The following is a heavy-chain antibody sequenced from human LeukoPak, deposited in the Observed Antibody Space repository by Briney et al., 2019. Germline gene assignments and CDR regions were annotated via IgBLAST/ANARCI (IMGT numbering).Heavy chain of an antibody. CDR3: AREEYSNYDYYGMDV. CDR1: GGSFSGYY. D-gene: IGHD4-11*01. CDR2: INHSGST. J-gene: IGHJ6*02. Sequence: SETLSLTYAVYGGSFSGYYWSWIRQPPGKGLEWIGEINHSGSTNYNPSLKSRVTISVDTSKNQFSLKLSSVTAADTAVYYCAREEYSNYDYYGMDVWGQGTTVTVSS. V-gene: IGHV4-34*01.